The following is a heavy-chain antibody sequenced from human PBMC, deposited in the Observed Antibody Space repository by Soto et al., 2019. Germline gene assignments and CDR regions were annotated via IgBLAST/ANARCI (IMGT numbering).Heavy chain of an antibody. V-gene: IGHV1-69*12. Sequence: QVQLVQSEAEVKKPGSSVKVSCKASGGTFSSYAISWVRQAPGQGLEWMGGIIPIFGTANYAQKFQGRVTITADESTSTADMELSSLRSEDTAVYYCASPPNESSGYYYGMDVWGQGTTVTVSS. D-gene: IGHD6-19*01. CDR1: GGTFSSYA. CDR3: ASPPNESSGYYYGMDV. J-gene: IGHJ6*02. CDR2: IIPIFGTA.